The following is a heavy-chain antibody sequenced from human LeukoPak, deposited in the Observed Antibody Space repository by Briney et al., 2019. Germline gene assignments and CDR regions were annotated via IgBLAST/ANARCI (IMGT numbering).Heavy chain of an antibody. CDR3: VRDRISGPTGSYFDY. CDR2: ITYDGSNI. J-gene: IGHJ4*02. CDR1: GFAFSTYS. D-gene: IGHD2-15*01. Sequence: PGGSLRLSCAASGFAFSTYSMHWVRQAPGKGLEWVALITYDGSNIYYTDSVKGRFTISRDNSKNTLYLQMNSLRAEDTAVYYCVRDRISGPTGSYFDYWGQGTLVTVSS. V-gene: IGHV3-30*03.